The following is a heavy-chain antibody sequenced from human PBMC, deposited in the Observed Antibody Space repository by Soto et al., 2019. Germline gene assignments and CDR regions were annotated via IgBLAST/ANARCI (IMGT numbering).Heavy chain of an antibody. CDR3: ARENNVLPGGYFDY. J-gene: IGHJ4*02. CDR1: GGSISSGGYS. D-gene: IGHD3-10*01. V-gene: IGHV4-30-2*01. Sequence: QLQLQESGSGLVKPSQTLSLTCAVSGGSISSGGYSWSWIRQPPGKGLEWIGYIYHSGSTYYNPYLKSRVTIAVDRSKNQFSLKLSSVTAADTAVYYCARENNVLPGGYFDYWGQGTLVTVSS. CDR2: IYHSGST.